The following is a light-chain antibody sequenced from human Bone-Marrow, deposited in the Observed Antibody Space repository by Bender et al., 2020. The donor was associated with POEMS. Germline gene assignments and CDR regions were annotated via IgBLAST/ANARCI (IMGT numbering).Light chain of an antibody. Sequence: QSVLTQPPSASGTPGQRVTIACSGGSSNMGRNTVNWYQQLPGTAPKLLIYTNNQRPSGVPDRFSGSRSGTSASLAISGLQSEDEADYYCAVWDDSLNGWVFGGGTKLTVL. CDR1: SSNMGRNT. CDR3: AVWDDSLNGWV. V-gene: IGLV1-44*01. J-gene: IGLJ3*02. CDR2: TNN.